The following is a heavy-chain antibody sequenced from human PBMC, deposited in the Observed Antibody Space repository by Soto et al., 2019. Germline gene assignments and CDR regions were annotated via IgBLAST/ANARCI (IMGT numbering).Heavy chain of an antibody. CDR2: ISYDGSNK. CDR1: GFTFSSYG. Sequence: GGSLRLSCAASGFTFSSYGMHWVRQAPGKGLEWVAVISYDGSNKYYADSVKGRFTISRDNSKNTLYLQMNSLRAEDTAVYYCAKDREDGTVAESIDYWGQGTLVTVSS. CDR3: AKDREDGTVAESIDY. D-gene: IGHD6-19*01. J-gene: IGHJ4*02. V-gene: IGHV3-30*18.